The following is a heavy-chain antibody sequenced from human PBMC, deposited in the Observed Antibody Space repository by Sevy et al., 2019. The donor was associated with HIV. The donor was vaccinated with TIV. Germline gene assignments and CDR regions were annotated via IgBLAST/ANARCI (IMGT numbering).Heavy chain of an antibody. Sequence: GGSLRLSCAASGLTFSRYAMHWVRQAPGKGLEWVAVISYDGSDKYFADSVKGRFTISRDNSKNTLFLQMNSLRTEDTAVYYCARGPGVVAVAALNWFDPWGQGTLVTVSS. V-gene: IGHV3-30*04. J-gene: IGHJ5*02. CDR1: GLTFSRYA. CDR2: ISYDGSDK. D-gene: IGHD2-15*01. CDR3: ARGPGVVAVAALNWFDP.